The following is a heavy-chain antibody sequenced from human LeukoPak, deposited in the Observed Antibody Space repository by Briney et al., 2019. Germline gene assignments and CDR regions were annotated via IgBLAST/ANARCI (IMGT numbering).Heavy chain of an antibody. CDR2: LEHDGSRT. V-gene: IGHV3-74*01. CDR3: ATDLG. J-gene: IGHJ4*02. CDR1: GFTFTSYW. Sequence: GGSLRLSCADSGFTFTSYWMHWVRQPPGKGLVWVSRLEHDGSRTAYADSVTGRFTISRDNPRNMVYLQINSLRAEDTAVYYCATDLGWGQGTLVTVSS. D-gene: IGHD4-17*01.